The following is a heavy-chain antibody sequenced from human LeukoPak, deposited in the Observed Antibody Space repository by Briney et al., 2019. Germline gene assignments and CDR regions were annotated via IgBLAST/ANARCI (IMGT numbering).Heavy chain of an antibody. V-gene: IGHV5-51*01. J-gene: IGHJ4*02. D-gene: IGHD3-10*01. CDR2: IYPGDSDT. Sequence: GESLKISCKGSGYNFTSYWIGWVRQMPGKGLEWMGIIYPGDSDTRYNPSFQGQVTISADKSINTAYLQWDSLEASDTAIYYCAVRGSYFDYWGQGALVTVSS. CDR3: AVRGSYFDY. CDR1: GYNFTSYW.